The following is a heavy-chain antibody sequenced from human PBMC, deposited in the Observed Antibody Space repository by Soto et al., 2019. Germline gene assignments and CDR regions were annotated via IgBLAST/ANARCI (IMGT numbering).Heavy chain of an antibody. CDR1: GFTFSSYW. J-gene: IGHJ6*02. D-gene: IGHD3-3*01. CDR3: ARGNQTYYDFWSGYSQGMDV. CDR2: INSDGSST. V-gene: IGHV3-74*01. Sequence: GSLRLSCAASGFTFSSYWMHWVRQAPGKGLVWVSRINSDGSSTYYADSVKGRFTISRDNSKNTLYLQMNRLRAEDTAVYYCARGNQTYYDFWSGYSQGMDVWGQGTTVTVSS.